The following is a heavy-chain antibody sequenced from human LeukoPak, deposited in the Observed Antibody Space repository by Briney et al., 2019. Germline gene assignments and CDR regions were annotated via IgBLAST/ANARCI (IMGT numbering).Heavy chain of an antibody. D-gene: IGHD3-3*01. V-gene: IGHV3-48*01. CDR1: GFTFSSYS. CDR2: ISSSSSTI. Sequence: GGSLRLSCAASGFTFSSYSMNWVRQAPGKGPEWVSYISSSSSTIYYADSVKGRFTISRDNAKNSLYLQMNSLRAEDTAVCYCASLNVLRFLEWSPDAFDIWGQGTMVTVSS. CDR3: ASLNVLRFLEWSPDAFDI. J-gene: IGHJ3*02.